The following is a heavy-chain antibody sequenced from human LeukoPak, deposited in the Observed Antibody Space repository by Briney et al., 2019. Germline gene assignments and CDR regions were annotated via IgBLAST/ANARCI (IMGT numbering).Heavy chain of an antibody. D-gene: IGHD5-18*01. Sequence: SETLSLTCTVSGGSISSSTYYWGWIRQPPGKGLEWIGSIYYSGSTYYNPSLQSRVTISVDTSKNQFSLKLSSVTAADTAVYYCASYLYELWPHDAFDIWGQGTMVTVSS. CDR1: GGSISSSTYY. V-gene: IGHV4-39*07. CDR2: IYYSGST. J-gene: IGHJ3*02. CDR3: ASYLYELWPHDAFDI.